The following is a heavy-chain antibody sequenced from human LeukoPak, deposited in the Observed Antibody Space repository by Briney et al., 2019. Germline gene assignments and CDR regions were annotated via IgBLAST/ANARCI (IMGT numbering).Heavy chain of an antibody. CDR1: GYTFTDYY. J-gene: IGHJ3*02. V-gene: IGHV1-2*02. Sequence: ASVKVSCKASGYTFTDYYMHWVRQAPGQGLEWMGWINPNSGGTNYAQKFQDRVTMTRDTSISTAYMELSRLRSDDTAVYYCARLGTAVYYDFWSGRGNAFDIWGQGTMVTVSS. CDR3: ARLGTAVYYDFWSGRGNAFDI. CDR2: INPNSGGT. D-gene: IGHD3-3*01.